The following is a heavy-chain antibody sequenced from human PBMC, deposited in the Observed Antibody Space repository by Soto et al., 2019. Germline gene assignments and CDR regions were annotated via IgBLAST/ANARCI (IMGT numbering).Heavy chain of an antibody. J-gene: IGHJ6*03. Sequence: PSETPSIGSTVSSGSINSSYWSWTLQHPKKGLEWIGYIYYSGSTNYNPSLKSRVTISVDTSKNQFSLKLSSVTAADTAVYYCARARTGAHYYYYYMDVWGKGTTVTVSS. CDR2: IYYSGST. V-gene: IGHV4-59*01. CDR3: ARARTGAHYYYYYMDV. CDR1: SGSINSSY. D-gene: IGHD7-27*01.